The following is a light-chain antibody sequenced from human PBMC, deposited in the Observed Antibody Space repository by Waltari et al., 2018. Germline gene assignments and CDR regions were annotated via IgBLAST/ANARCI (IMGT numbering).Light chain of an antibody. CDR3: QQYNNWPRT. CDR1: QSVAGN. Sequence: ETVMTQSPATLSVSPGERVTLSCRASQSVAGNLAWYQQKPGQAPRLLIYCASTRATGIPARFSGSGSGTEFTLTISSLQSEDFAVYYCQQYNNWPRTFGQGTKLEI. V-gene: IGKV3-15*01. J-gene: IGKJ2*01. CDR2: CAS.